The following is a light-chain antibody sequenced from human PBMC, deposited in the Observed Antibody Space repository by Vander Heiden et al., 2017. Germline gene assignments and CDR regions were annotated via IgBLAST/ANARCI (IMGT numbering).Light chain of an antibody. J-gene: IGKJ4*01. CDR1: HDVNTW. Sequence: EIVLAQSPDTLSLSPGERATLSCRASHDVNTWLAWYQQKPGQTPRLLNDAASRRAIGIPARFSGSGFGTDFTLTIDSLEPEDFAVYYCLQRSSWPLIFGAGTRVEMK. V-gene: IGKV3-11*01. CDR3: LQRSSWPLI. CDR2: AAS.